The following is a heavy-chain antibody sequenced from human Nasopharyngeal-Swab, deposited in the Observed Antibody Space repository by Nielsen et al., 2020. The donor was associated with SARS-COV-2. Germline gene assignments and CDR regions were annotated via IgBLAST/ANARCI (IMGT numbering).Heavy chain of an antibody. V-gene: IGHV1-69*13. CDR3: ARAANPRQTTLDTAMVEAFGGYYYYYMDV. Sequence: SVKVSCKASGYTFTIYAISWVRQAPGQGLECMGGIIPIFGTANYAQKFQGRVTITADESTSTAYMELSSLRSEDTAVYYCARAANPRQTTLDTAMVEAFGGYYYYYMDVWGKGTTVTVSS. CDR2: IIPIFGTA. J-gene: IGHJ6*03. CDR1: GYTFTIYA. D-gene: IGHD5-18*01.